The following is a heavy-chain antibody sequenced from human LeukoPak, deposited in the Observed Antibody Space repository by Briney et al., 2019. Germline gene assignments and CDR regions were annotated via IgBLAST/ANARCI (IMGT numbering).Heavy chain of an antibody. CDR2: ISLSGGNT. CDR3: AKGGAADAGYYAMDV. Sequence: GGSLRLSCAASGFTFNTYAMSWVRQAPGKGLEGVSAISLSGGNTYYADSVKGRFTISRDNSKNTLYLQMNSLRAEDTAVYYCAKGGAADAGYYAMDVWGQGTTVTVPS. D-gene: IGHD6-13*01. J-gene: IGHJ6*02. CDR1: GFTFNTYA. V-gene: IGHV3-23*01.